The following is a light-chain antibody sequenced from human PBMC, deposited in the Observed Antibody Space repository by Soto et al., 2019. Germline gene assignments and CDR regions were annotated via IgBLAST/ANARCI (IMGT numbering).Light chain of an antibody. J-gene: IGLJ2*01. CDR3: SSYTGRSTVV. Sequence: QSVLTQPASVSGSPGQSITISCTGTSSDIGGYNYVSWYQQHPGNAPKLMISEVNNRPSGVSNRFSGSKFGNTASLTISGLQADDEADYYCSSYTGRSTVVFGGGTKLTVL. CDR1: SSDIGGYNY. CDR2: EVN. V-gene: IGLV2-14*01.